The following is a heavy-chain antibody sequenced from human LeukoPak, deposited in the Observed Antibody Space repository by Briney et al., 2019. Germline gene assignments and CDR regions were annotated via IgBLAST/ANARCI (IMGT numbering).Heavy chain of an antibody. CDR3: ARRRYYDGSGYLE. V-gene: IGHV4-38-2*01. CDR1: GYSISSGYF. CDR2: IYYSGRT. D-gene: IGHD3-22*01. Sequence: SETLSLTCAVSGYSISSGYFWGWIRQPPGKGLEWIGTIYYSGRTYYSPSLKSRVAMSVDPSNNQFSLNLRSVTAADTAVYYCARRRYYDGSGYLEWGQGTLLSVSS. J-gene: IGHJ1*01.